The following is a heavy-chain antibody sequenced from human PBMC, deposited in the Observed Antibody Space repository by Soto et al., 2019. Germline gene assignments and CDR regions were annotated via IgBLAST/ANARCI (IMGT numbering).Heavy chain of an antibody. V-gene: IGHV1-2*02. D-gene: IGHD2-8*02. J-gene: IGHJ4*02. Sequence: ASVKVSCKASGYSFTGYYIHWVRQVPGQGLEWMGWINPDSGATNYAQNFQGRVTLTSDTSISTASMDLTSLTSDDTAVYYCARGDYGTGGYPFPYFDYWGQGTLVTVSS. CDR3: ARGDYGTGGYPFPYFDY. CDR1: GYSFTGYY. CDR2: INPDSGAT.